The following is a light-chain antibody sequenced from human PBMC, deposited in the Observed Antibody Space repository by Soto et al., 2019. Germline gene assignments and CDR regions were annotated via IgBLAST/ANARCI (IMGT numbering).Light chain of an antibody. V-gene: IGKV3-20*01. Sequence: EVVLTQSPGTLSLSPGERVTLSCRASQSVASSYLAWYQQKPGRAPRLLFYSASSRATGIPDRFSGSGSGTDFTLTISSLQPEDFATYYCQQSYSTPLTFGGGTKVEIK. CDR2: SAS. J-gene: IGKJ4*01. CDR1: QSVASSY. CDR3: QQSYSTPLT.